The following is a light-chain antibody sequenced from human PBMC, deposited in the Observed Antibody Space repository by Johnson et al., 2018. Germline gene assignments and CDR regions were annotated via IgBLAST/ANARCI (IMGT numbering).Light chain of an antibody. CDR3: GTWDSSLSAGNV. CDR2: ENN. Sequence: QSVLTQPPSVSAAPGQKVTISCSGSSSNIGNNYVSWYQQLPGTAPKLLIYENNKRPSGIPDRLSGPKSGPSATLGITRLQTGDEADYYCGTWDSSLSAGNVFGTGTKVTVL. CDR1: SSNIGNNY. J-gene: IGLJ1*01. V-gene: IGLV1-51*02.